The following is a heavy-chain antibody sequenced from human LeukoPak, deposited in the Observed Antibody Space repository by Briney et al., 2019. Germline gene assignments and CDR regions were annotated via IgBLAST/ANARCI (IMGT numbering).Heavy chain of an antibody. Sequence: KTSETLSLTCTVSGYSISSGYYWGWIRQPPGKGLEWTGSVYHSGRTYHNPSLKSRVTISVDTSKNQFSLKLSSVTAADTAVYYCAKEREGFTMVRGSKNPYYYYMDVWGKGTTVTVSS. CDR3: AKEREGFTMVRGSKNPYYYYMDV. D-gene: IGHD3-10*01. J-gene: IGHJ6*03. CDR2: VYHSGRT. V-gene: IGHV4-38-2*02. CDR1: GYSISSGYY.